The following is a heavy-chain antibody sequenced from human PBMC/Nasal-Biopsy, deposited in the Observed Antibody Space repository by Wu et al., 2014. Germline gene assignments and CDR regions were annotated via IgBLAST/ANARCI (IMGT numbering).Heavy chain of an antibody. CDR2: FWADGIQR. J-gene: IGHJ4*02. D-gene: IGHD2-2*01. CDR1: GFNFRNYG. Sequence: RLSCAASGFNFRNYGMHWVRQAPGKGLEWVAAFWADGIQRYYADSVKGRFTISRDNSRNTLSLLMNSLRVDDTALYYCVKDDGINSHYELLLNWGQGTLVTVSS. CDR3: VKDDGINSHYELLLN. V-gene: IGHV3-33*06.